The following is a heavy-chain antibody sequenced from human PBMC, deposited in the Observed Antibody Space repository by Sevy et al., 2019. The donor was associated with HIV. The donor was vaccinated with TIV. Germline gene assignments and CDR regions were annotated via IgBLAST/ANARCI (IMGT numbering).Heavy chain of an antibody. CDR1: GFTPSTYG. J-gene: IGHJ4*02. V-gene: IGHV3-33*01. D-gene: IGHD2-8*01. CDR3: ARDPRMYGDYLLAYFDS. Sequence: GGSLRLSCAASGFTPSTYGMHWVRQAPGKGLEWVAVIGYDGSNKYYADSVKGRFTISRDNSMNTLFLQMDSLRAEDTAVYYCARDPRMYGDYLLAYFDSWGQGTLVTVSS. CDR2: IGYDGSNK.